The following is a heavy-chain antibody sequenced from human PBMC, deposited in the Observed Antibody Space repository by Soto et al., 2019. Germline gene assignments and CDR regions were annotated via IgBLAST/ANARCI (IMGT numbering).Heavy chain of an antibody. V-gene: IGHV3-33*01. J-gene: IGHJ6*03. CDR2: IWYDGSNK. CDR1: GFTFSSYV. Sequence: PGGSLRLSCAASGFTFSSYVMHWVRQAPGKGLEWVAVIWYDGSNKYYADSVKGRFTISRDNSKNTLYLQMNSLRAEDTAVYYCARDPLSRGANYYYYYMDVWGKGTTVTVSS. CDR3: ARDPLSRGANYYYYYMDV. D-gene: IGHD6-13*01.